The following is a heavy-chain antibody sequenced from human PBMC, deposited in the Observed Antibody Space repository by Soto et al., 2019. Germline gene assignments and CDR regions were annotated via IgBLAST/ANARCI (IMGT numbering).Heavy chain of an antibody. D-gene: IGHD1-1*01. CDR2: ITGSRGKT. CDR1: GFTFSDYS. J-gene: IGHJ5*02. Sequence: PGGSLRLSCAASGFTFSDYSMHWVRQAPGKGLEWVSVITGSRGKTYYADSVKGRFTISRDNSKNTLYLQMNSLRAEDTAVYYCAKGEMSTIRNSFDPWGQGTLVTVSS. CDR3: AKGEMSTIRNSFDP. V-gene: IGHV3-23*01.